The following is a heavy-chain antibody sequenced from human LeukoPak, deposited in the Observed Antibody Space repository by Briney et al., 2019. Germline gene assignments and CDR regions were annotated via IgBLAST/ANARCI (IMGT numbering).Heavy chain of an antibody. CDR3: AKEIDGFDV. J-gene: IGHJ3*01. CDR1: GFTFNNQL. CDR2: IRFDGGDT. Sequence: GGSLRLSCAASGFTFNNQLIHWVRQAPGMGLVWVSSIRFDGGDTAYADSAKGRFTISRDNAKNTMFLQMNNLRAEDTAVYYCAKEIDGFDVWGQGTLVTVSS. V-gene: IGHV3-74*01.